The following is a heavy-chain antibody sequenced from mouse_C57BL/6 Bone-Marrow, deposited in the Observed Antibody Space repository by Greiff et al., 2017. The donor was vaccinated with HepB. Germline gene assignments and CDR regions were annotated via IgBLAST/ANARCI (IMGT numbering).Heavy chain of an antibody. CDR1: GFNIKDDY. J-gene: IGHJ2*01. CDR2: IDPENGDT. Sequence: VQLQQSGAELVRPGASVKLSCTASGFNIKDDYMHWVKQRPEQGLEWIGWIDPENGDTEYASKFQGKATITADTSSNTAYLQLSSLTSEDTAVYYCTTVVAEDFDYWGQGTTLTVSS. CDR3: TTVVAEDFDY. D-gene: IGHD1-1*01. V-gene: IGHV14-4*01.